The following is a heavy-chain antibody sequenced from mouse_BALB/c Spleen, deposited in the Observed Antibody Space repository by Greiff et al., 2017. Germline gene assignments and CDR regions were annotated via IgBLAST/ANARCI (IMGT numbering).Heavy chain of an antibody. V-gene: IGHV1-54*01. Sequence: LQESGAELVRPGTSVKVSCKASGYAFTNYLIEWVKQRPGQGLEWIGVINPGSGGTNYNEKFKGKATLTADKSSSTAYMQLSSLTSDDSAVYFCARKGLYAMDYWGQGTSVTVSS. CDR2: INPGSGGT. J-gene: IGHJ4*01. CDR1: GYAFTNYL. CDR3: ARKGLYAMDY.